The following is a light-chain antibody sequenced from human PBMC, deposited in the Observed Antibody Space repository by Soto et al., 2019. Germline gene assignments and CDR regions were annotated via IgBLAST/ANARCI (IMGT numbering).Light chain of an antibody. Sequence: QSALTQPPSASGSPGQSVTISCTGASSDVGKYNFVSWYQQHPGKAPNLMIYDLTERPSGVPDRFSGSKSGNTASLTVSGLQADDEADYYCTSYAGSSIPVVFGGGTKLTVL. V-gene: IGLV2-8*01. CDR3: TSYAGSSIPVV. CDR1: SSDVGKYNF. J-gene: IGLJ2*01. CDR2: DLT.